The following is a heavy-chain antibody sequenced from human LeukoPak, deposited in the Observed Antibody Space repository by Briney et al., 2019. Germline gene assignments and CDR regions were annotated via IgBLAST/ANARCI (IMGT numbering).Heavy chain of an antibody. V-gene: IGHV4-4*02. CDR3: ARVLRYFDWLRKYYFDY. CDR1: GGSISSSNW. CDR2: IYHSGST. Sequence: PSGTLSLTCAVSGGSISSSNWWSRVRQPPGKGLEWIGEIYHSGSTNYNPSLKSRVTISVDKSKNQFSLKLSSVTAADTAVYYCARVLRYFDWLRKYYFDYWGQGTLVTVSS. D-gene: IGHD3-9*01. J-gene: IGHJ4*02.